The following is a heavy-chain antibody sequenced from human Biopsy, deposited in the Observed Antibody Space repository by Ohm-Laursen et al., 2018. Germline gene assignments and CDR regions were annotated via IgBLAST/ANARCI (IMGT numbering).Heavy chain of an antibody. J-gene: IGHJ2*01. V-gene: IGHV3-33*01. CDR1: GFTFKNDN. CDR2: IYNDGINE. CDR3: ARDLRGHWFFDL. D-gene: IGHD5/OR15-5a*01. Sequence: SLRLSFASTGFTFKNDNMHWVCQAPGKGQEWVAVIYNDGINEYYADSVKDRFTISRDDSKNNLYPQMNSLRVEDMAVFYCARDLRGHWFFDLWGRGTLVTVSS.